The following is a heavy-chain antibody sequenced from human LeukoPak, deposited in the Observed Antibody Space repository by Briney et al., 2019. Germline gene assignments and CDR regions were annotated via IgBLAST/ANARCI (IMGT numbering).Heavy chain of an antibody. CDR1: GFTFSSYA. D-gene: IGHD6-19*01. CDR3: AKGDSRGWPLGIFDY. Sequence: PGGPLRLSCAASGFTFSSYAMSWVRQAPGKGLEWVSAISGSGGSTYYADSVKGRFTISRDNSKNTLYLQMNSLRAEDTAVYYCAKGDSRGWPLGIFDYWGQGTLVTVSS. J-gene: IGHJ4*02. V-gene: IGHV3-23*01. CDR2: ISGSGGST.